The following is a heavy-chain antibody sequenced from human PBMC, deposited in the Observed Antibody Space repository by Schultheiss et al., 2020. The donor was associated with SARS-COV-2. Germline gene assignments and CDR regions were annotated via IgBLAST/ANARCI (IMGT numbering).Heavy chain of an antibody. J-gene: IGHJ5*02. CDR1: GFTFSSYS. D-gene: IGHD6-13*01. CDR2: INSDGSAT. V-gene: IGHV3-74*01. CDR3: ARAGTRS. Sequence: GGSLRLSCAASGFTFSSYSMNWVRQVPGKGLVWVSRINSDGSATIYADSVRGRFTISRDNAKNTLYLEMKSLRAEDTAVYYCARAGTRSWGQGTLVTVSS.